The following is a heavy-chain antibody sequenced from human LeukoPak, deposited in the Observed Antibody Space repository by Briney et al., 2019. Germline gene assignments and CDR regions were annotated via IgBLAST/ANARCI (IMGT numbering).Heavy chain of an antibody. J-gene: IGHJ4*02. Sequence: PSETLSLTCAVYGGSFSGYYWSWIRQPPGKGLEWIGEINHSGSTNYNPSLKSRVTISVDTSKNQFSLKLSSVTAADTAVYYCASAVVTAIYDYWSQGTLVTVSS. CDR2: INHSGST. CDR3: ASAVVTAIYDY. D-gene: IGHD2-21*02. V-gene: IGHV4-34*01. CDR1: GGSFSGYY.